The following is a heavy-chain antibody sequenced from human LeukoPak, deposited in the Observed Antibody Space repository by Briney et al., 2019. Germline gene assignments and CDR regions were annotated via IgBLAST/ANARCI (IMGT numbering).Heavy chain of an antibody. CDR3: ARGLVY. V-gene: IGHV4-31*03. Sequence: SETLSLTCTVSRGSISSNGYYWNWIRQRPGKGLEWIGHTYYSGSTDYNPSLKSRATISTDTSKNQFSLKLTSVTAADTAVYYCARGLVYWGQGTLVTVSS. CDR1: RGSISSNGYY. J-gene: IGHJ4*02. CDR2: TYYSGST. D-gene: IGHD2-8*01.